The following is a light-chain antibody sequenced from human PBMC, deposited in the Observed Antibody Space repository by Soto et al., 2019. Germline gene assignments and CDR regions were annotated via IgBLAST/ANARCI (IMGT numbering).Light chain of an antibody. CDR3: LLSYSAIGV. CDR1: TGAVTSGHY. J-gene: IGLJ2*01. V-gene: IGLV7-46*01. Sequence: QAVVTQEPSQTMSPGGTVTLSGGSSTGAVTSGHYPYWFQQKPGQAPRTLIFDTSNKHSYTPARFSGSLLGGKAALTLSGAQPEDEADYCCLLSYSAIGVFGGGTKLTVL. CDR2: DTS.